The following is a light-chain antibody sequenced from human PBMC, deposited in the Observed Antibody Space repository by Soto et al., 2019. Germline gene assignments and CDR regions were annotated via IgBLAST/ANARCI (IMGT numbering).Light chain of an antibody. CDR2: AAS. CDR3: QQSYTTPQT. J-gene: IGKJ1*01. Sequence: DIQMTQSPSSLSASVGDRVTITRRASQSISSYLNWYQQKPGKAPKLLIYAASSLQSGVPSRFSGSGSGTDFTLSIGSLQPEDSATYYCQQSYTTPQTFGQGTKVEIK. V-gene: IGKV1-39*01. CDR1: QSISSY.